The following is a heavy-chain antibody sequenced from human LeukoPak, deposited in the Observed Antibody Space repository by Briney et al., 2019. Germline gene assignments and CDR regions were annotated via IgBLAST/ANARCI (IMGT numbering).Heavy chain of an antibody. CDR3: ARAAQYSSGWYSYYFDD. D-gene: IGHD6-19*01. V-gene: IGHV4-59*01. Sequence: PSEILSLTCTVSGCSISSYYWSWIRQPPGKGLEWVGYIYYSGSTNYNPSLKSRVTISVDTSKNKFSLKLSSVTAADTAVYYCARAAQYSSGWYSYYFDDWGQGTLVTVSS. CDR1: GCSISSYY. CDR2: IYYSGST. J-gene: IGHJ4*02.